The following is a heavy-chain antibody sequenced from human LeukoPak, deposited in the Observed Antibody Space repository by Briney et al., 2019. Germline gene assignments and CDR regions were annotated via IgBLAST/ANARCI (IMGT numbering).Heavy chain of an antibody. Sequence: ASVKVSCKASGYTFTSYYMHWVRQAPGQGLEWMGIINPSGCSTSYAQKFQGRVTMTRDTSTSTVYMELSSLRSEDTAVYYCARGPSYYYDSSGYDSPFDYWGQGTLVTVSS. CDR2: INPSGCST. V-gene: IGHV1-46*01. D-gene: IGHD3-22*01. CDR1: GYTFTSYY. CDR3: ARGPSYYYDSSGYDSPFDY. J-gene: IGHJ4*02.